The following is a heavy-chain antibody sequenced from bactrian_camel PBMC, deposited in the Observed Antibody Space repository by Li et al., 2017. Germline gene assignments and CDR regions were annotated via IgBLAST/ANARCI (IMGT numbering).Heavy chain of an antibody. CDR3: AASRSRSFFAGVSQLRVDDYAY. Sequence: HVQLVESGGGSVQTGGSLRLSCRVSGYFSKRCMAWFRQAPGKEREGVAAIVTGGGNTYYADSVKGRFTTSRDNAKNTLTLQMNSLKPEDTAMYYCAASRSRSFFAGVSQLRVDDYAYWGQGTQVTVS. CDR1: GYFSKRC. V-gene: IGHV3S1*01. D-gene: IGHD1*01. CDR2: IVTGGGNT. J-gene: IGHJ4*01.